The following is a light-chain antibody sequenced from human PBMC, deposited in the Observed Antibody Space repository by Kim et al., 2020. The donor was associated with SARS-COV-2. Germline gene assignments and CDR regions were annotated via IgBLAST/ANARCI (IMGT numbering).Light chain of an antibody. J-gene: IGLJ2*01. Sequence: GRTDPIPCPGSSRDVGRYNFVSWYLKHPGKAPKLMISEVNKGPSGVPDRFSGSKSANTASLTVSGLQDEDEGTYYCSSYAGSDNLVFGGGTQLTVL. CDR3: SSYAGSDNLV. CDR2: EVN. CDR1: SRDVGRYNF. V-gene: IGLV2-8*01.